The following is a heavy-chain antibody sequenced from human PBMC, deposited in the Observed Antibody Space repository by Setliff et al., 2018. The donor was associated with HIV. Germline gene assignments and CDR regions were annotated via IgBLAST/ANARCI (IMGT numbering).Heavy chain of an antibody. CDR2: IYTSGST. Sequence: NPSETLSLTCTVSGGSISSYYWSWIRQPPGKGLEWIGYIYTSGSTNYNPSLKSRVTISVDTSKNQFSLKLSSVTAADTAVYYCARREYSSSSGGAAFDIWGQGTMVTVSS. V-gene: IGHV4-4*09. CDR1: GGSISSYY. J-gene: IGHJ3*02. D-gene: IGHD6-6*01. CDR3: ARREYSSSSGGAAFDI.